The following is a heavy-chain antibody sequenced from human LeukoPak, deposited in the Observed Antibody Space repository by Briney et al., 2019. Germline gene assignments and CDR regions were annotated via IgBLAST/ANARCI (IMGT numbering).Heavy chain of an antibody. CDR2: IRGSGVGT. V-gene: IGHV3-23*01. CDR3: ARDPNGDYIGAFDI. Sequence: GGSLRLSCAASGFTLRNYAMMWLRQAPGKGPEWVSAIRGSGVGTDYVDSVRGRFTISRDNSKNTLYLQMNRLRAEDTAVHYCARDPNGDYIGAFDILGQGTMVTVSS. J-gene: IGHJ3*02. CDR1: GFTLRNYA. D-gene: IGHD4-17*01.